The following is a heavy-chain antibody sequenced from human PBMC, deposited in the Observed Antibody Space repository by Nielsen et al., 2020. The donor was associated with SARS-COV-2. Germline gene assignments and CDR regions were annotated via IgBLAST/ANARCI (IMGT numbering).Heavy chain of an antibody. D-gene: IGHD5-24*01. J-gene: IGHJ4*02. CDR3: VRIDMATISVDY. Sequence: SETLSLTCIVSGGSISNGSHYWSWIRQPPGKGLEWIGYIFYRGNTNYNPSLKSRVTISVDTSKNQFSLKVNSVTAADTAVYYCVRIDMATISVDYWGRGTLVTVSS. CDR1: GGSISNGSHY. V-gene: IGHV4-61*01. CDR2: IFYRGNT.